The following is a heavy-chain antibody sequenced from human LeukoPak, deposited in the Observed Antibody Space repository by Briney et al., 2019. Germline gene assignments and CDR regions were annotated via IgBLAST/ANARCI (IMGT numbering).Heavy chain of an antibody. D-gene: IGHD3-22*01. Sequence: SVKVSCKASGGTFGSYAISWVRQAPGQGLEWMGGIIPIFGTANYAQKFQGRVTITTDESTSTAYMELSSLRSEDTAVYYCARDGNYVNSSGYYYFDYWGQGTLVTVSS. CDR2: IIPIFGTA. CDR1: GGTFGSYA. V-gene: IGHV1-69*05. J-gene: IGHJ4*02. CDR3: ARDGNYVNSSGYYYFDY.